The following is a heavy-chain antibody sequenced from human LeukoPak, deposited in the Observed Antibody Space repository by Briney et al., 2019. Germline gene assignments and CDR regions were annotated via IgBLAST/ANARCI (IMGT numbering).Heavy chain of an antibody. D-gene: IGHD2-21*01. V-gene: IGHV4-39*01. CDR2: IFYSGST. CDR1: GGSIAGNSFY. CDR3: ARRGDSRGKFGY. J-gene: IGHJ4*02. Sequence: SETLSLTCTVSGGSIAGNSFYWGWIRQPPGKGLEWIGSIFYSGSTYYNPSLKSRVTISVDTPKNQFSLKLNSVTAADTAVYYCARRGDSRGKFGYWGQGTLVTVSS.